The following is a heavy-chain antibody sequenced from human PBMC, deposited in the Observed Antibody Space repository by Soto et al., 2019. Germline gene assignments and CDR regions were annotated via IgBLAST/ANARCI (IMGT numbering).Heavy chain of an antibody. J-gene: IGHJ4*02. D-gene: IGHD6-13*01. CDR2: TYYRSKWYS. CDR3: ARVVGSSEHDS. Sequence: SQTPSLTCAISGDSVCGDIAAWDGIRQSPARGLEWLGRTYYRSKWYSDYAVSVKSRITIKPDTSKNQFSLQLNSVTPEDTAMYYCARVVGSSEHDSWGQGSLVTVSS. V-gene: IGHV6-1*01. CDR1: GDSVCGDIAA.